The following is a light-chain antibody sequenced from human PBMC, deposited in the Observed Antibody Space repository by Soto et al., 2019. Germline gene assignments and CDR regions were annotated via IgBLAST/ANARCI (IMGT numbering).Light chain of an antibody. CDR2: SDI. CDR1: SSNIGSNT. V-gene: IGLV1-44*01. J-gene: IGLJ1*01. CDR3: AAWDDSLNAYYV. Sequence: QSVLTQPPSASGTPGQRVTISCSGSSSNIGSNTVNWYQQLPGTAPKLLIYSDIQRPSGVPDRFSGAKSGTSASLAISGLQSEDEADYYCAAWDDSLNAYYVFGTGTKLTVL.